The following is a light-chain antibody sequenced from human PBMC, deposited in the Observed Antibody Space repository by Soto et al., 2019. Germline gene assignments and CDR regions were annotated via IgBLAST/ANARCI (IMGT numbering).Light chain of an antibody. V-gene: IGKV2-28*01. CDR1: QSLLHSNGYNY. Sequence: DIVMTQSPLSLPVTPGEPASISCRSSQSLLHSNGYNYLDWYLQKPGQSPQLLIYLGSNRASGVPARFSGSGSGTDFTLKISRVEAEDVGVYYCMHALQTVITFGQGTRLEIK. CDR2: LGS. J-gene: IGKJ5*01. CDR3: MHALQTVIT.